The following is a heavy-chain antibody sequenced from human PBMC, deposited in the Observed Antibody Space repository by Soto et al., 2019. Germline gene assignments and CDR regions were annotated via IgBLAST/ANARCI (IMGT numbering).Heavy chain of an antibody. CDR2: ISYDGSNK. D-gene: IGHD3-10*01. V-gene: IGHV3-30-3*01. CDR3: ARESDPLWTRDYFDY. CDR1: GFTFSSYA. Sequence: GGSLRLSCAASGFTFSSYAMHWVRQAPGKGLEWVAVISYDGSNKYYADSVKGRFTISRDNSKNTLYLQMNSLRAEDTAVYYCARESDPLWTRDYFDYWGQGTLVTVSS. J-gene: IGHJ4*02.